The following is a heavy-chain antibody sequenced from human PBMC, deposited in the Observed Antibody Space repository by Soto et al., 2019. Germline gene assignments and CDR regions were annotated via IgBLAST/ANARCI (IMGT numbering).Heavy chain of an antibody. CDR1: GFTPSRLS. V-gene: IGHV3-48*01. J-gene: IGHJ3*02. CDR2: INSGGSII. D-gene: IGHD3-9*01. CDR3: ARGTGFGWLVGYNHAVAI. Sequence: EVQLVQSGGALAQPGGSLRLSCAASGFTPSRLSMNWVRQAPGKGLEWISYINSGGSIIYYADSVKGRFTISRDNAKNSLYLQMNSLRAEDTAVYYCARGTGFGWLVGYNHAVAIWGQGTVVTVSS.